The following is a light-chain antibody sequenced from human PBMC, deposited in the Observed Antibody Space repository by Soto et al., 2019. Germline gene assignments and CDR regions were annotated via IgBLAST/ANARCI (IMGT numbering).Light chain of an antibody. CDR1: QSISGV. J-gene: IGKJ2*01. V-gene: IGKV3-15*01. CDR3: QQYDSWPHT. CDR2: GAS. Sequence: EIVMTQSPATLSVSPGERVTLSCGASQSISGVLAWYQQKPGQAPRLVIYGASTSAAGVPARFSGSGSATEFTVTISTLQSEDFAVYYCQQYDSWPHTFGLGTSLEIK.